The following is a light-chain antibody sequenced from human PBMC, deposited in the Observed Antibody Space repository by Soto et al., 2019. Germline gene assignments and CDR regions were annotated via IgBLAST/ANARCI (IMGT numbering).Light chain of an antibody. CDR3: QQANSFPYT. J-gene: IGKJ2*01. CDR2: SAS. CDR1: ESISDY. V-gene: IGKV1-39*01. Sequence: IQLTQSPSSLSASVGDRVTIVCRASESISDYLNWYQLKSGEAPKVLIYSASTLRGGVPSRFSGTGSGTEFTLTISSLQPEDFATYYCQQANSFPYTFGQGTKLEIK.